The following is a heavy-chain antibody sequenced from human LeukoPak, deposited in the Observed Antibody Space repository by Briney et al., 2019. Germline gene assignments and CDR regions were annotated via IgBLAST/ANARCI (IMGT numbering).Heavy chain of an antibody. Sequence: GGSLRLSCAASGFTFSRYSMNWVRQAPGKGLEWVSYISNRISTIYYADSVKGRFTISRDNAKNSLYLQMNSLRAEDTAVYYCATLTGYYNVAVDYWGQGTLVTVSS. D-gene: IGHD3-9*01. CDR3: ATLTGYYNVAVDY. CDR2: ISNRISTI. J-gene: IGHJ4*02. V-gene: IGHV3-48*01. CDR1: GFTFSRYS.